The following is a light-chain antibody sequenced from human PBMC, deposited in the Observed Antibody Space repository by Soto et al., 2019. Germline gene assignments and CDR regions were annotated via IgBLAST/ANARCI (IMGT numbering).Light chain of an antibody. Sequence: QSALTQPPPASGSPGQSVTISCAGTYSDIGDYNYVSWYQQHPDKVPKLIIYEVTKRPSGVPDRFSGSKSGYTASLTVSDLQPADEAVYYCSSYSGTNSNVIFGGGTKLTVL. CDR2: EVT. J-gene: IGLJ2*01. CDR1: YSDIGDYNY. V-gene: IGLV2-8*01. CDR3: SSYSGTNSNVI.